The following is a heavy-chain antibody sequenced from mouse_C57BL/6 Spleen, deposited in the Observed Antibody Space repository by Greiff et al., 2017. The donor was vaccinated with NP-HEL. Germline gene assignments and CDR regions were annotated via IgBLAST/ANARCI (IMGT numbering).Heavy chain of an antibody. J-gene: IGHJ1*03. CDR3: ARRGYFDV. CDR1: GYTFTDYN. Sequence: VQLQQSGPELVKPGASVKLPCKASGYTFTDYNMDWVKQSHGQSLEWIGDINPNNGGTIYNQKFKGKATLTVDKSSSTAYMELRSLTSEDTAVYYCARRGYFDVWGTGTTVTVSS. CDR2: INPNNGGT. V-gene: IGHV1-18*01.